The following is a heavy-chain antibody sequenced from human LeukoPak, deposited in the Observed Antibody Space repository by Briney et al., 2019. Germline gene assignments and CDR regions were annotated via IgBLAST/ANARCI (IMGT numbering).Heavy chain of an antibody. J-gene: IGHJ4*02. CDR2: IYTSGTT. CDR3: ARSDYGDYVFDY. Sequence: PSQTLSLTCTVSGGSISSRNFQWSWIRQPAGRGLEWIGRIYTSGTTNYNPSLKSRVSISVDTSKNRISLKLSSVTAADTAVYYCARSDYGDYVFDYWGQGTLVTVSS. V-gene: IGHV4-61*02. CDR1: GGSISSRNFQ. D-gene: IGHD4-17*01.